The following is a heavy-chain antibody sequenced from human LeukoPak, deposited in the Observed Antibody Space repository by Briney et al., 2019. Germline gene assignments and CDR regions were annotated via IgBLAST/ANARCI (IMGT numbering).Heavy chain of an antibody. J-gene: IGHJ4*02. CDR3: VRHQFCCVDANMPNEF. V-gene: IGHV3-21*06. D-gene: IGHD2-2*01. Sequence: GGSLRLSCSASGFTFSDYNMNWVRQAPGKGLEWVSFISRSGSYIYYADSLKGRFTISRDNAKNSLYLQMESLRAEDTAVYYCVRHQFCCVDANMPNEFWGQGTLVTVSS. CDR2: ISRSGSYI. CDR1: GFTFSDYN.